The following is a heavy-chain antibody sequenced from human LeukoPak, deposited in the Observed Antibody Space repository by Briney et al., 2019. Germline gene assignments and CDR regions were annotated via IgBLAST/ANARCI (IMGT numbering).Heavy chain of an antibody. V-gene: IGHV3-15*01. CDR1: GFTFSNAW. D-gene: IGHD3-9*01. CDR2: IKSKTDGGTT. J-gene: IGHJ4*02. CDR3: TTEVNYDILTGSSYYFDY. Sequence: GGSLRLFCAASGFTFSNAWMSWVRQAPGKGLEWVGRIKSKTDGGTTDYAAPVKGRFTISRDHSKNTLYLQMNSLKTEDTAVYYCTTEVNYDILTGSSYYFDYWGQGTLVTVSS.